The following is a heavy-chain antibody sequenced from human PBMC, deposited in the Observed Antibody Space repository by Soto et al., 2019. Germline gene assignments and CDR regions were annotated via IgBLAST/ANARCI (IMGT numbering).Heavy chain of an antibody. CDR3: VRGGYFDSRGHYNPFDY. CDR1: GFTFSSYP. CDR2: ISKSGYI. V-gene: IGHV3-21*01. D-gene: IGHD3-22*01. J-gene: IGHJ4*02. Sequence: GGSLRLSCTASGFTFSSYPMNWVRQSPGKGLEWVASISKSGYISYPDSLKGRFTISRDNAKNSLFLQMNSLGDEDTAVYYCVRGGYFDSRGHYNPFDYWGQGALVTVSS.